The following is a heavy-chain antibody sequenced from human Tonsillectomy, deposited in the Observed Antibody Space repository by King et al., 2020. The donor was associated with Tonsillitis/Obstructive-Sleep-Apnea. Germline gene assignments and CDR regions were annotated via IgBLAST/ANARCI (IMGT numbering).Heavy chain of an antibody. Sequence: QLVQSGAEVKKPGASVKVSCKASGYTFTSYGISWVRQAPGQGLEWMGWISAYNVNTNYAQKLQGRVTMTTDTSTSTAYMELRSLRSDDTAVYYCARNDDFWSGYPLFYAYYYMDVWGKGTTVTVSS. V-gene: IGHV1-18*01. CDR3: ARNDDFWSGYPLFYAYYYMDV. CDR2: ISAYNVNT. D-gene: IGHD3-3*01. CDR1: GYTFTSYG. J-gene: IGHJ6*03.